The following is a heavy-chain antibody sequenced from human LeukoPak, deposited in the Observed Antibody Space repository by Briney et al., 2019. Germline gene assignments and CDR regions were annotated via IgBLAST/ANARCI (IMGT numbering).Heavy chain of an antibody. J-gene: IGHJ4*02. Sequence: SETLSLTCTVSGASLTTYYWRWIRQPAGKGLEGIGRIYISGSTSYNPSLKSRVTMSLDTSKNQFSLNLSSVTAADTAVYYCARGGERWLQPFDYWGQGTLVTVSS. V-gene: IGHV4-4*07. D-gene: IGHD5-24*01. CDR1: GASLTTYY. CDR2: IYISGST. CDR3: ARGGERWLQPFDY.